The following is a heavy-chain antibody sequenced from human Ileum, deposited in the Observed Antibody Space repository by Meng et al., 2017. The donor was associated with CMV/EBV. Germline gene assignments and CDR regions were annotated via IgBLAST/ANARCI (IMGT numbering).Heavy chain of an antibody. D-gene: IGHD3-10*01. V-gene: IGHV3-30*02. CDR3: AKDVSGSGL. Sequence: WGGGYQPGGSLGLSCAASGFPFNNHGMHWVRQAPGKGLEWVSFLRSDGMITYYVDSVKGRFSISRDNSRNTLYLEMNSLRHDDTAVYFCAKDVSGSGLWGQGTLVTVSS. J-gene: IGHJ4*02. CDR1: GFPFNNHG. CDR2: LRSDGMIT.